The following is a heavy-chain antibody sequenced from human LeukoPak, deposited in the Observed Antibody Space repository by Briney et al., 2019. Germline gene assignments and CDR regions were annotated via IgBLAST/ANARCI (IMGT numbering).Heavy chain of an antibody. J-gene: IGHJ4*02. CDR2: ISYDGNNK. Sequence: GGSLRLSCAASGFTFSSYALHWVRQAPGKGLEWVTVISYDGNNKYYADSVKGRFTISRDNSKNTLYLQMNSLRPEDTGVYYCARDEMREWELTSYWGQGTLVTVSS. CDR3: ARDEMREWELTSY. V-gene: IGHV3-30-3*01. CDR1: GFTFSSYA. D-gene: IGHD1-26*01.